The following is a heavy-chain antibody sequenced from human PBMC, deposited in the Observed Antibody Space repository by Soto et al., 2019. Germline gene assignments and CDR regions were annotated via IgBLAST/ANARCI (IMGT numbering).Heavy chain of an antibody. D-gene: IGHD3-3*02. CDR2: IYYSGST. Sequence: SETQSLTCTVSGGSISSSSYYWGWIRQPPGKGLEWIGSIYYSGSTYYNPSLKSRATISVDTSKNQFSLKLSSVTAADTAVYYCASPKIAFYNWFDPWGQGTLVTVSS. V-gene: IGHV4-39*01. J-gene: IGHJ5*02. CDR3: ASPKIAFYNWFDP. CDR1: GGSISSSSYY.